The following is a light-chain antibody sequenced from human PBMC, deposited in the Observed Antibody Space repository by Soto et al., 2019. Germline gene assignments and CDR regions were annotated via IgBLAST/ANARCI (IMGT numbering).Light chain of an antibody. J-gene: IGKJ4*01. CDR2: GAS. CDR1: QSVSNN. V-gene: IGKV3-15*01. Sequence: EIVMTQSPATLSVCPGERATLSCRASQSVSNNLAWYHLKPGQAPRLLIYGASTRATGIPDRFSGSGSGTEFTLTVSSLQSEDFAVYYCQQYDNWPHTFGGGTKVDIK. CDR3: QQYDNWPHT.